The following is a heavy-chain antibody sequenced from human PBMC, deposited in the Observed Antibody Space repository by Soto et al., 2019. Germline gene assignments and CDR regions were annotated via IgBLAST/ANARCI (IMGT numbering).Heavy chain of an antibody. J-gene: IGHJ5*01. CDR2: IFYSGST. Sequence: QVQLQESGPGLVKPSETLSLTCTVSGGSISSYYWSWIRQPPGKGLELIGFIFYSGSTSYHPSLKSRVTISIDTSEYLFSLILNSVTAADTAVYYCASMIGDPVLSFDSWGQGTLVAVSS. V-gene: IGHV4-59*01. D-gene: IGHD3-10*02. CDR1: GGSISSYY. CDR3: ASMIGDPVLSFDS.